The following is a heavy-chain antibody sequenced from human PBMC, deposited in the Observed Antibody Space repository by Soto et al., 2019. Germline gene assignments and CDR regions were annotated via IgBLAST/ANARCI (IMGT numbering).Heavy chain of an antibody. V-gene: IGHV3-7*03. Sequence: EVQLVESGGGLVQPGGSLRLSCAASGFTFSSYWMTWVRQAPGKGLEWVASIKQDGSEKYYVDSVKGRFTISRDNPKNSLYLQVNSLRAEDTAVYYCARVSTPSGNYGYAVGSFVYYGMDVWGQGTTVTVSS. J-gene: IGHJ6*02. D-gene: IGHD3-10*01. CDR3: ARVSTPSGNYGYAVGSFVYYGMDV. CDR1: GFTFSSYW. CDR2: IKQDGSEK.